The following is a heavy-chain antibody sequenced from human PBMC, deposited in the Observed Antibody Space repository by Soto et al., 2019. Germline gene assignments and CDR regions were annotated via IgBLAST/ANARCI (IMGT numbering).Heavy chain of an antibody. CDR3: ASPYTSSFAFDI. D-gene: IGHD6-6*01. J-gene: IGHJ3*02. V-gene: IGHV1-69*06. Sequence: AXSXKVSFKASGGTXTIYGSSWVRQAPGQGLEWIGGTIPIFGTPNYAQKFQGRFTITADKYTSTAYMELSSLRSEDTAVYYCASPYTSSFAFDIWGQGTVGTVSS. CDR2: TIPIFGTP. CDR1: GGTXTIYG.